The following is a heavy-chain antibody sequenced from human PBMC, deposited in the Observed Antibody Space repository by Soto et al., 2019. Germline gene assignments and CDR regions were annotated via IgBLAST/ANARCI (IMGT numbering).Heavy chain of an antibody. CDR2: IKQDGSEK. Sequence: PGGSLRLSCAASGFTFSSYWMSWVRQAPGKGLEWVANIKQDGSEKYYVDSVKGRFTISRDNAKNSLYLQMNSLRAEDTAVYYCARERGDYSGKGFDYWGQGTLVTVSS. CDR3: ARERGDYSGKGFDY. J-gene: IGHJ4*02. V-gene: IGHV3-7*03. D-gene: IGHD4-4*01. CDR1: GFTFSSYW.